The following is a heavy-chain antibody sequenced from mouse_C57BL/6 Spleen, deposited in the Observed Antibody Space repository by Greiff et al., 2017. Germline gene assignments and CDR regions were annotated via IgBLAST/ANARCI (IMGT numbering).Heavy chain of an antibody. J-gene: IGHJ1*03. CDR3: ARSLTTVVAGDWYFDV. CDR1: GYAFSSSW. CDR2: IYPGDGDT. Sequence: VQVVESGPELVKPGASVKISCKASGYAFSSSWMNWVKQRPGKGLEWIGRIYPGDGDTNYNGKFKGKATLTADKSSSTAYMQLSSLTAEDSAVYFCARSLTTVVAGDWYFDVWGTGTTVTVSS. D-gene: IGHD1-1*01. V-gene: IGHV1-82*01.